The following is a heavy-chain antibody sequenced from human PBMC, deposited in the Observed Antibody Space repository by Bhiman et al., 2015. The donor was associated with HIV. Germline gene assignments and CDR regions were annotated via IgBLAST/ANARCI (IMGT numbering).Heavy chain of an antibody. CDR2: ISSSSSTI. D-gene: IGHD1-7*01. Sequence: EVQLVESGGGLVQPGGSLRLSCAASGFTFSSYSMNWVRQAPGKGLEWVSYISSSSSTIYYADSVKGRFTISRDNAKNSLYLQMNGLRAEDTAVYYCARDRPYNWNWGSYYYGMDVWGQGTTVTVSS. CDR3: ARDRPYNWNWGSYYYGMDV. J-gene: IGHJ6*02. CDR1: GFTFSSYS. V-gene: IGHV3-48*01.